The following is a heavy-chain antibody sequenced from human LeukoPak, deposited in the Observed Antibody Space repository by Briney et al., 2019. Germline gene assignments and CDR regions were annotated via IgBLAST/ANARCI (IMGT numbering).Heavy chain of an antibody. CDR3: VTLTMAVSEHAFDL. V-gene: IGHV3-74*01. CDR1: GFTFNTYW. Sequence: GGSLRLSCAASGFTFNTYWVHWVRQAAGKGLLWVSRINPDGTSTSHADFVKGRFSISRDNAENTVSLQMNSLRAEDTAVCYCVTLTMAVSEHAFDLWGQGTVVTVSP. D-gene: IGHD4/OR15-4a*01. J-gene: IGHJ3*01. CDR2: INPDGTST.